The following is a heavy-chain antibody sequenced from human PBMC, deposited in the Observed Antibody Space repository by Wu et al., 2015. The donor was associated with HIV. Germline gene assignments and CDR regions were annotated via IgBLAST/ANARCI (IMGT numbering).Heavy chain of an antibody. CDR3: ARNTDSVATSLYSLGV. V-gene: IGHV1-18*01. Sequence: QVQLMQSGAEVKKPGASVKVSCKASGYSFSKYGFTWVRQAPGQGLEWMGWISAYNGNTDSTESLQGRVTMTTDTSTRTGYMELSSLKSEDTAVYYCARNTDSVATSLYSLGVWGQGTVVTVSS. J-gene: IGHJ6*02. D-gene: IGHD5-12*01. CDR2: ISAYNGNT. CDR1: GYSFSKYG.